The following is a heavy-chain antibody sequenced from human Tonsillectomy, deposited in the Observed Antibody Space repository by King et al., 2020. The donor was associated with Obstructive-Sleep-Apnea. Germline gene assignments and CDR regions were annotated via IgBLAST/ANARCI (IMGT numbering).Heavy chain of an antibody. CDR2: IYYTGST. V-gene: IGHV4-59*08. CDR1: GDSISSYY. CDR3: ASWDSSTIQH. Sequence: VQLQESGPGLVKASETLSLTCTVSGDSISSYYWTWIRQPPGKGLEWIGYIYYTGSTNYNPSLKSRVTISVDTSKNQFFLKLSSVTAADTALYYCASWDSSTIQHWGQGTLVTVSS. D-gene: IGHD6-13*01. J-gene: IGHJ1*01.